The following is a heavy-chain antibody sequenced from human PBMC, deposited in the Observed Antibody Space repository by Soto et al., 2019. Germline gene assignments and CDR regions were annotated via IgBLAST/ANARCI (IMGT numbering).Heavy chain of an antibody. J-gene: IGHJ4*02. CDR3: ARHGDCSEGVRYMAHPDH. CDR1: GGSISSGTYY. D-gene: IGHD2-15*01. V-gene: IGHV4-39*01. Sequence: QLQLQESGPGLVKPSETLSLTCTVSGGSISSGTYYWGWIRQPPGQGLEWIGSVSYSGSTYYDPYLKSGVTIAVDKSKNHFSPKLSSGPAADSALYCCARHGDCSEGVRYMAHPDHWGQGTLVTGSS. CDR2: VSYSGST.